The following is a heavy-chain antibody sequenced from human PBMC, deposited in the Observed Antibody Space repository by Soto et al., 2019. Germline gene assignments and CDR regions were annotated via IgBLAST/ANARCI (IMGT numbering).Heavy chain of an antibody. J-gene: IGHJ1*01. V-gene: IGHV3-23*01. D-gene: IGHD4-17*01. CDR2: ISGSGGST. Sequence: GGSLRLSCAASGFTFSSYAMSWVRQAPGKGLEWVSAISGSGGSTYYEDSVKGRFTISRDNSKNTLYLQMNSLRAEDTAVYYCANGNGDSFSAEYFQHWGQGTLVTVSS. CDR3: ANGNGDSFSAEYFQH. CDR1: GFTFSSYA.